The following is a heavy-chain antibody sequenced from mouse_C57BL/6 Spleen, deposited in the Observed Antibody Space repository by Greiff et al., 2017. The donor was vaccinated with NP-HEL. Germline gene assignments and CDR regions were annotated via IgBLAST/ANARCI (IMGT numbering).Heavy chain of an antibody. CDR1: GFTFSDYY. D-gene: IGHD1-1*02. CDR3: ARGGTYGYFDY. V-gene: IGHV5-16*01. CDR2: INYDGSST. J-gene: IGHJ2*01. Sequence: EVHLVESEGGLVQPGSSMKLSCTASGFTFSDYYMAWVRQVPEKGLEWVANINYDGSSTYYLDSLKSRFIISRDNAKNILYLQMSSLKSEDTATYYCARGGTYGYFDYWGQGTTLTVSS.